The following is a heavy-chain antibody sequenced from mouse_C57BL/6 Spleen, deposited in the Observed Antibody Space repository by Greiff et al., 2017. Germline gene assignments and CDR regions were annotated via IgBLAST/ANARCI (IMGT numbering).Heavy chain of an antibody. CDR1: GYAFTNYL. V-gene: IGHV1-54*01. CDR3: ARGDYYGSSYGGGDY. J-gene: IGHJ2*01. Sequence: QVQLQQSGAELVRPGTSVKVSCKASGYAFTNYLIEWVKQRPGQGLEWIGVVNPGSGGTNYNERFKGKATLTADKSSSTAYRQLSSLTSEDSAVYFCARGDYYGSSYGGGDYWGQGTTLTVSS. D-gene: IGHD1-1*01. CDR2: VNPGSGGT.